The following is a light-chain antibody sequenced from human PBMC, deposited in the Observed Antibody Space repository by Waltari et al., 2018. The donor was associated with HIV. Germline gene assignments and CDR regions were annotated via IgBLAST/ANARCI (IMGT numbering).Light chain of an antibody. Sequence: SYELTQPPSVSVSPGQTASLTCHGDKLRDKFVPWYHQKPVQSPVLVIFQDTQRPSGIPDRFSGSNSGNTATLTISGTQAINEADYYCQVWDSSIWVFGGGTKLTVL. V-gene: IGLV3-1*01. CDR1: KLRDKF. J-gene: IGLJ3*02. CDR3: QVWDSSIWV. CDR2: QDT.